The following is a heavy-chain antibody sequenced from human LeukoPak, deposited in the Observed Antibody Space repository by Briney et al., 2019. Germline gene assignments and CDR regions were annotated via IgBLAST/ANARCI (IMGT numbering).Heavy chain of an antibody. CDR2: ISSSGSTI. CDR1: GFTFSSYE. J-gene: IGHJ2*01. CDR3: ARGCGGGTCYSGWYFDL. Sequence: GGSLRLACAASGFTFSSYEMNWVRQAPGKGLEWVSYISSSGSTIYYTDSVKGRLAISRDNAKNSLYLQMNGLSAEDTAVYYCARGCGGGTCYSGWYFDLWGRGTLVTVSS. D-gene: IGHD2-15*01. V-gene: IGHV3-48*03.